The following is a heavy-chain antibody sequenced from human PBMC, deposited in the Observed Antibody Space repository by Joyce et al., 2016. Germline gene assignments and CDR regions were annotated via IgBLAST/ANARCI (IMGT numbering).Heavy chain of an antibody. CDR2: ISSAGGSI. J-gene: IGHJ6*03. CDR3: ARFGSGSYHPYRYYYYMDV. CDR1: GFSFSDYD. Sequence: EVQLVESGGGLVQPGGSLRLSCAASGFSFSDYDMNWVRQAPGKGPEWGSYISSAGGSISYADALKGRFTISRDNAKNSLYLQMNSLRAEDTAVYYCARFGSGSYHPYRYYYYMDVWGRGTAVTVSS. D-gene: IGHD3-10*01. V-gene: IGHV3-48*01.